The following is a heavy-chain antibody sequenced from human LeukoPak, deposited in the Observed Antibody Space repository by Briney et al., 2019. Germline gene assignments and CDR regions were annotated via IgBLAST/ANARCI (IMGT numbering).Heavy chain of an antibody. CDR1: GFTFSSFA. CDR2: ISGSGGST. CDR3: AKDGGYYYESSGYHFDY. V-gene: IGHV3-23*01. Sequence: QSGGSLRLSCAASGFTFSSFAMSWVRQAPGKGLDWVSSISGSGGSTHYADSVKGRFTISRDSSKNTLYLQMNNLRAEDTAVYYCAKDGGYYYESSGYHFDYWGQGTLVTVSS. J-gene: IGHJ4*02. D-gene: IGHD3-22*01.